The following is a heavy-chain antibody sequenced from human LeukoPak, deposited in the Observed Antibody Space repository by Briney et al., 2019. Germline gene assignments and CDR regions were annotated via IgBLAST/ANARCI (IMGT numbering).Heavy chain of an antibody. Sequence: GGSLRLSCAASGFSFSAFAGGWVRQAPGKGLEWASVIGDSGGRTHYADSVKGRFTISRDNSKNTLYLQMNSLRGEDTAVYYCARVRGAITYYFDYCGQGTLVTVSS. CDR2: IGDSGGRT. J-gene: IGHJ4*02. CDR3: ARVRGAITYYFDY. V-gene: IGHV3-23*01. CDR1: GFSFSAFA. D-gene: IGHD1-26*01.